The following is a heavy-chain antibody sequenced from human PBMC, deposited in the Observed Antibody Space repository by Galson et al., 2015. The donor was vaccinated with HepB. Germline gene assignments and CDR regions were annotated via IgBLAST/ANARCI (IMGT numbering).Heavy chain of an antibody. CDR3: AKEGWFGELLPDY. CDR1: GFTFSSYG. CDR2: ISYDGSNK. J-gene: IGHJ4*02. V-gene: IGHV3-30*18. D-gene: IGHD3-10*01. Sequence: SLRLSCAASGFTFSSYGMHWVRQAPGKGLEWVAVISYDGSNKYYADSVKGRFTISRDNSKNTLYLQMNSLRAEDTAVYYCAKEGWFGELLPDYWGQGTLVTVSS.